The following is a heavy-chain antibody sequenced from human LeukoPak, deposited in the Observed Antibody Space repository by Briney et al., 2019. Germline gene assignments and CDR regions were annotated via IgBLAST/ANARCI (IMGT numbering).Heavy chain of an antibody. V-gene: IGHV3-33*08. CDR3: ARDRELRGPYYGMDV. J-gene: IGHJ6*02. D-gene: IGHD1-26*01. CDR2: IWYGGSNK. Sequence: PGGSLRLSCAASGFTFSSYGMHWVRQAPGKGLEWVAVIWYGGSNKYYADSVKGRFTISRDNSKNTLYLQMNSLRAEDTAVYYCARDRELRGPYYGMDVWGQGTTVTVSS. CDR1: GFTFSSYG.